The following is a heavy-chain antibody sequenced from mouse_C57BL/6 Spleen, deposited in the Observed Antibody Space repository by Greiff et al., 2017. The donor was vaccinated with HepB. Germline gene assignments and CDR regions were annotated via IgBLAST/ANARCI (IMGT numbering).Heavy chain of an antibody. D-gene: IGHD1-1*01. J-gene: IGHJ1*03. V-gene: IGHV1-4*01. Sequence: QVQLQQSGAELARPGASVKMSCKASGYTFTSYTMHWVKQRPGQGLEWIGYINPSSGYTKYNQKFKDKATLTADKSSSTAYMQLSSLTSEDSAVYYCAREFYGSSGYFDVWAQGPRSPSPQ. CDR1: GYTFTSYT. CDR3: AREFYGSSGYFDV. CDR2: INPSSGYT.